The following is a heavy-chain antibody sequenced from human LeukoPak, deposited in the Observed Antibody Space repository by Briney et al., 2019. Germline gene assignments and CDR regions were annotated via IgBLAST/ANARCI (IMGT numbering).Heavy chain of an antibody. CDR3: ARAPSEIGGYYPEYFRP. J-gene: IGHJ1*01. CDR2: IKSDGKT. D-gene: IGHD3-22*01. Sequence: PGGSLRLSCAASGFTFSSYWMHWVRQAPGKGLVWVSRIKSDGKTNYADSVKGRFTISRDNAKNTVSLQMNSLRAEDTGVYYCARAPSEIGGYYPEYFRPWGQGTLVTVSS. CDR1: GFTFSSYW. V-gene: IGHV3-74*01.